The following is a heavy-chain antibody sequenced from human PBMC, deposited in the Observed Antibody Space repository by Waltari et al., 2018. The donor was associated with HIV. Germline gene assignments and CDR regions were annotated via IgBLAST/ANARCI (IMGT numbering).Heavy chain of an antibody. CDR1: GGSISSSSYY. Sequence: QLQLQESGPGLVKPSETLSLTCTVSGGSISSSSYYWGGIRQPPGKGLEWIGSISYSGSTYYNPSRKSRGTISVDTSKNQFSLKLSSVTAADTAVYYCASHPGPWGQGTLVTVSS. V-gene: IGHV4-39*01. J-gene: IGHJ5*02. CDR2: ISYSGST. CDR3: ASHPGP.